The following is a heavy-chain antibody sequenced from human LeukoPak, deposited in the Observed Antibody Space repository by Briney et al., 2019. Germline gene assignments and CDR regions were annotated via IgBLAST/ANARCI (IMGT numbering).Heavy chain of an antibody. J-gene: IGHJ4*02. CDR2: IYYSGST. CDR1: GGSISSGGYY. Sequence: PSETLSLTCTVSGGSISSGGYYWSWIRQHPGKGLEWIGYIYYSGSTYYNPSLKSRVTISVDTSKNQFSLKLSSVTAADTAVYYCARRGKTMIATVYYFDYWGQGTLVTVSS. CDR3: ARRGKTMIATVYYFDY. D-gene: IGHD3-22*01. V-gene: IGHV4-31*03.